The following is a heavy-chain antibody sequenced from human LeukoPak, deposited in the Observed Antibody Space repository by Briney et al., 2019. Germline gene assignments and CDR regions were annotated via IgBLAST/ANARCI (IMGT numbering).Heavy chain of an antibody. CDR2: IKSKTDGGTT. CDR1: GFTFSNAW. J-gene: IGHJ4*02. V-gene: IGHV3-15*01. D-gene: IGHD2-2*01. CDR3: TTKDIVVVPGPAQFDY. Sequence: GGSLRLSCAASGFTFSNAWMSWVRQAPGKGLEWVGRIKSKTDGGTTDYAAPVKGRFTISRDGSKNTLYLQMNSLKTEDTAVYYCTTKDIVVVPGPAQFDYWGQGTLVTVSS.